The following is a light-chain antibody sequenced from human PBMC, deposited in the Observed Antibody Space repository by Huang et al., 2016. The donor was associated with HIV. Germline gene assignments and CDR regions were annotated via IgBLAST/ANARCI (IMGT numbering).Light chain of an antibody. CDR2: YAS. J-gene: IGKJ4*01. V-gene: IGKV3-11*01. CDR3: QQRSNWPPLT. CDR1: QSVSTY. Sequence: EIVLTQSPATLSLSPGDGATLSCRASQSVSTYLAWYQQKPGQAPRLLIYYASNRATGIPARFSGSGSGTDFTRTISSLGPDDFALYYCQQRSNWPPLTFGGGTKVEIK.